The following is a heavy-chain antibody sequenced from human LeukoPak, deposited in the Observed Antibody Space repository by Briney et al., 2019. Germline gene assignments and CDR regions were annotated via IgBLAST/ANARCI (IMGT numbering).Heavy chain of an antibody. J-gene: IGHJ4*02. CDR2: IYWDDDK. Sequence: ESGPTLVNPTQTLTLTCTFSGFSLSTSGVGVGWIRQPPGKALEWLALIYWDDDKRYSPSLKSRLTITKDTSKNQVVLTMTNMDPVDTATYYCAHRLGEVVVAATGFDYWGQGTLVTVSS. D-gene: IGHD2-15*01. CDR1: GFSLSTSGVG. V-gene: IGHV2-5*02. CDR3: AHRLGEVVVAATGFDY.